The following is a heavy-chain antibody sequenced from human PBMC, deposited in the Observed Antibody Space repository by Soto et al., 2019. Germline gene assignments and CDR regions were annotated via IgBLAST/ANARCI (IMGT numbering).Heavy chain of an antibody. D-gene: IGHD6-19*01. CDR3: ARGRAVAGTFDY. CDR1: GYTFTGYY. J-gene: IGHJ4*02. V-gene: IGHV1-2*04. CDR2: INPNSGGT. Sequence: ASVKVSCKASGYTFTGYYMHWVRQAPGQGLEWMGWINPNSGGTNYAQKFQGWVTMTRDTPISTAYMELSRLRSDDTAVYYCARGRAVAGTFDYWGQGTLVTVSS.